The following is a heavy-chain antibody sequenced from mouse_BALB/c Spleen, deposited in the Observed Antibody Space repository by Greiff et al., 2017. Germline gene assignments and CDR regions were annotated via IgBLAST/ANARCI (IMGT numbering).Heavy chain of an antibody. CDR2: IWAGGST. CDR1: GFSLTSYG. D-gene: IGHD2-10*01. V-gene: IGHV2-9*02. Sequence: VHLVESGPGLVAPSQSLSITCTVSGFSLTSYGVHWVRQPPGKGLEWLGVIWAGGSTNYNSALMSRLSISKDNSKSQVFLKMNSLQTDDTAMYYCARDPSYGNYPWYFDVWGAGTTVTVSS. J-gene: IGHJ1*01. CDR3: ARDPSYGNYPWYFDV.